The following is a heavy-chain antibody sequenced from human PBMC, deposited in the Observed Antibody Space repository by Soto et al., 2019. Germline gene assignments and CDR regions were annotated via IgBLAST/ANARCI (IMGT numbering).Heavy chain of an antibody. Sequence: SETLSLTCAVYGDSVSSGGFSWNWIRQPPGKGLEWIGNIYYSGATNYNPSLKSRVTISLDTSKNQLSLKLTSATAADTAVYYCARGVLYWGLGTLVTVSS. V-gene: IGHV4-61*08. J-gene: IGHJ4*02. CDR2: IYYSGAT. CDR3: ARGVLY. CDR1: GDSVSSGGFS.